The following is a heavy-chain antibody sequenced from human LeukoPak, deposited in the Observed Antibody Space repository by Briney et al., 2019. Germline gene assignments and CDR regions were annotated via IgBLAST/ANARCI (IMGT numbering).Heavy chain of an antibody. CDR3: ARVGVAARFYYYYYMDV. J-gene: IGHJ6*03. D-gene: IGHD6-6*01. V-gene: IGHV3-23*01. Sequence: PGGSLRLSCAASGFTFSDYYMNWVRQAPGKGLEWVSAISGSGGSTYYADSVKGRFTISRDNSKNTLYLQMNSLRAEDTAVYYCARVGVAARFYYYYYMDVWGKGTTVTVSS. CDR2: ISGSGGST. CDR1: GFTFSDYY.